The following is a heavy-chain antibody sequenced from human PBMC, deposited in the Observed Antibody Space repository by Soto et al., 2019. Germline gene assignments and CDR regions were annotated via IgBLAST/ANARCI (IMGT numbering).Heavy chain of an antibody. J-gene: IGHJ6*02. D-gene: IGHD6-19*01. Sequence: GASVKVSCKASGYTFSDYGITWVRQAPGQGLEWMGWISGFNGRTKFGQEFQGRVTMTTDTSTSTAYLELRSLTSDDTAVYYCARESQWLVIQYHYYGMDVWDQGTTVTVSS. CDR1: GYTFSDYG. CDR3: ARESQWLVIQYHYYGMDV. CDR2: ISGFNGRT. V-gene: IGHV1-18*04.